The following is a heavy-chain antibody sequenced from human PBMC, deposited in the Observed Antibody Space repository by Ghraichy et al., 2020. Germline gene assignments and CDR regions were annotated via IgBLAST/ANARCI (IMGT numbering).Heavy chain of an antibody. CDR1: GYTFTSSD. CDR3: ARGVSTVTTFWFDP. J-gene: IGHJ5*02. D-gene: IGHD4-17*01. V-gene: IGHV1-8*02. CDR2: MNPINGNT. Sequence: ASVKVSCKASGYTFTSSDIDWVRQATGQGLEWMGWMNPINGNTGYAQKFQGRLTMTSDTSTNTAYMELSSLTSDDTAVYYCARGVSTVTTFWFDPWGQGTLVTVSS.